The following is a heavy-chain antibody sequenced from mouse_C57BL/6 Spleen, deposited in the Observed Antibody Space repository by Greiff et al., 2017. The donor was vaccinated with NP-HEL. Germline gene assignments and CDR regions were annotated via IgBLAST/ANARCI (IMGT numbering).Heavy chain of an antibody. D-gene: IGHD1-1*01. Sequence: VQLQQPGAELVKPGASVKMSCKASGYTFTSYWITWVKQRPGQGLEWIGDIYPGSGSTNYNEKFKSKATLTVDTSSSTAYMQLSSLTSEDSAVYYCARWDYYGSSHFDYWGQGTTLTVSS. V-gene: IGHV1-55*01. CDR3: ARWDYYGSSHFDY. J-gene: IGHJ2*01. CDR2: IYPGSGST. CDR1: GYTFTSYW.